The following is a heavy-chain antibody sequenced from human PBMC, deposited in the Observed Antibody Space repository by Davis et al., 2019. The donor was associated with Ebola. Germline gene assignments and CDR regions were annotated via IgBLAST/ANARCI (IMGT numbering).Heavy chain of an antibody. J-gene: IGHJ6*02. V-gene: IGHV5-51*01. CDR2: IYPGDSDT. Sequence: GESLKISCKGSGYTFSSYYIAWVRQMPGKGLEWMGIIYPGDSDTRYSPSFQGQVIISADKSTSTVYLQWNSLRASDTAMYYCARSIPHYYYNLDVWGQGTTVTVSS. D-gene: IGHD2-21*01. CDR1: GYTFSSYY. CDR3: ARSIPHYYYNLDV.